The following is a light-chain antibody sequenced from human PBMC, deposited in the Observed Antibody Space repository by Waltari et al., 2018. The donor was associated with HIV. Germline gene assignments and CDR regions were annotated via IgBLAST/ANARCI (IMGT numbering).Light chain of an antibody. Sequence: DLSQTPSVSLAPGHTATFPCSADNLGYRSVSWYQHRPGQSPKLVVYQDMKRPSGVPDRFSASKSGDTATLTISGTHGVDEGVYYCQTWDINSVTFGGGTQLTVL. V-gene: IGLV3-1*01. CDR2: QDM. J-gene: IGLJ2*01. CDR3: QTWDINSVT. CDR1: NLGYRS.